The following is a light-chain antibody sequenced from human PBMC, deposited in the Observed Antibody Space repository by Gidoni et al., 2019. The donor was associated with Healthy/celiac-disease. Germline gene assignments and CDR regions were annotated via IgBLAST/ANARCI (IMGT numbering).Light chain of an antibody. V-gene: IGKV3-20*01. CDR2: GAS. Sequence: DIVLTQSPGTLSLSPGERAPLSCRASQSVSSSYLAWYQQKPGQAPRLLIYGASSRATGIPDMFSGSGSGTDFTLTISRLEPEDFAVYYCQQYGSSPTTFGQGTKVEIK. CDR1: QSVSSSY. CDR3: QQYGSSPTT. J-gene: IGKJ1*01.